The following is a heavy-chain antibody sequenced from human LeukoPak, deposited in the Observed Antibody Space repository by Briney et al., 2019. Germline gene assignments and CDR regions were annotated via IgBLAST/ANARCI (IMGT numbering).Heavy chain of an antibody. D-gene: IGHD3-10*01. CDR2: IYYSGST. J-gene: IGHJ4*02. CDR3: ARRPGESYFDY. CDR1: GGSISSYY. Sequence: SETLSLTCTVSGGSISSYYWSWIRQPPGKGLEWIGSIYYSGSTYYNPSLKSRVTISVDTSKNQFSLKLSSVTAAGTAVYYCARRPGESYFDYWGQGTLVTVSS. V-gene: IGHV4-59*05.